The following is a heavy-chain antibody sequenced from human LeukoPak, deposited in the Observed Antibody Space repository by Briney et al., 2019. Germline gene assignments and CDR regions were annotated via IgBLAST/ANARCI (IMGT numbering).Heavy chain of an antibody. J-gene: IGHJ4*02. CDR2: ISSSSSYI. CDR3: ARDLGYCSGGSCYFY. CDR1: GFTFSSYS. Sequence: GGSLRLSCAASGFTFSSYSVTWVRQAPGKGLEWVSSISSSSSYIYYADSVKGRFTISRDNAKNSLYLQMNSLRAEDTAVYYCARDLGYCSGGSCYFYWGQGTLVTVSS. V-gene: IGHV3-21*01. D-gene: IGHD2-15*01.